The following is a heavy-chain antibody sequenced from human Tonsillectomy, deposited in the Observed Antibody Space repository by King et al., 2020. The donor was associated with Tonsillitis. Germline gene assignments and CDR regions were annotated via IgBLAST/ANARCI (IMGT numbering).Heavy chain of an antibody. J-gene: IGHJ3*01. CDR1: GFTISTYA. CDR3: ARPYCSGDRCYQRNAAFDL. Sequence: VQLVESGGGLVKPGGSLRLSCTASGFTISTYAMTWVRQAPGKGLEWISSINNVGSHIYYADSVRGRFTISRDNAKNSLFLQMNSLRAEDAAVYSCARPYCSGDRCYQRNAAFDLWGLGTLVTVSS. D-gene: IGHD2-15*01. CDR2: INNVGSHI. V-gene: IGHV3-21*01.